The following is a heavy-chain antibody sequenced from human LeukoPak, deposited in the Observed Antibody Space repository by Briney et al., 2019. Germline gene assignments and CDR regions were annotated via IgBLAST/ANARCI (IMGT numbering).Heavy chain of an antibody. D-gene: IGHD2-21*02. CDR2: IIPIFGTA. Sequence: GASVKVSCKASGYTFSGYYMHWLRQAPGQGLEWMGRIIPIFGTANYAQKFQGRVTITTDESTSTAYMELSSLRSEDTAVYYCARVRLYCGCDCYLDYGGQEILVTVSS. V-gene: IGHV1-69*05. J-gene: IGHJ4*02. CDR1: GYTFSGYY. CDR3: ARVRLYCGCDCYLDY.